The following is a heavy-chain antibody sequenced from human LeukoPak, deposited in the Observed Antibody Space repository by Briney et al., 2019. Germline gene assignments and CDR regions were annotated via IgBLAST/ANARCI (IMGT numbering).Heavy chain of an antibody. CDR1: GGSISSYY. Sequence: PSETLSLTCTVSGGSISSYYGSWLRQPRGKGVEGIGYIYYSGSINYNPSLKSRVTISVDTSKNHFSLKLSSVTAADTAVYYCARGRYEVDYWGQGTLVTVSS. CDR3: ARGRYEVDY. CDR2: IYYSGSI. J-gene: IGHJ4*02. D-gene: IGHD5-12*01. V-gene: IGHV4-59*01.